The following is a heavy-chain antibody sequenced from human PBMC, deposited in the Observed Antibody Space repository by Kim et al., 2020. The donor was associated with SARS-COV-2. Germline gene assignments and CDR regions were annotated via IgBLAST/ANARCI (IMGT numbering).Heavy chain of an antibody. CDR3: ARDLTRGYDSSGYYYEGDDY. CDR2: IKQDGSEK. CDR1: GFTFSSYW. J-gene: IGHJ4*02. D-gene: IGHD3-22*01. V-gene: IGHV3-7*03. Sequence: GGSLRLSCAASGFTFSSYWMSWVRQAPGKGLEWVANIKQDGSEKYYVDSVKGRFTISRDNAKNSLYLQMNSLRAEDTAVYYCARDLTRGYDSSGYYYEGDDYWGQGTLVTVSS.